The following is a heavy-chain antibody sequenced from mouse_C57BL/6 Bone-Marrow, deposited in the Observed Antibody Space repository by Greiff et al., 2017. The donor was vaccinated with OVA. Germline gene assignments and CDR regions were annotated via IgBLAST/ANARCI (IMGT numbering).Heavy chain of an antibody. CDR1: GYAFSSSW. CDR2: IYPGDGDT. CDR3: ARESNYLYYAMDY. V-gene: IGHV1-82*01. Sequence: QVQLKESGPELVKPGASVKISCKASGYAFSSSWMNWVKQRPGKGLEWIGRIYPGDGDTNYNGKFKGKATLTADKSSSTAYMQLSSLTSEDSAVYFCARESNYLYYAMDYWGQGTSVTVSS. D-gene: IGHD2-5*01. J-gene: IGHJ4*01.